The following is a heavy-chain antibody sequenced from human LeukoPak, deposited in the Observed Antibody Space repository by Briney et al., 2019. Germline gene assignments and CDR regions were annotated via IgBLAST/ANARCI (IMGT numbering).Heavy chain of an antibody. CDR1: GFTFSSYA. CDR3: AKDGEFYNFWSGSYTGDYYYYMDV. D-gene: IGHD3-3*01. J-gene: IGHJ6*03. CDR2: IGGSGRKM. Sequence: PGGSLRLSCAASGFTFSSYAMSWVRQAPGKGLEWVSAIGGSGRKMYYADSVKGRFTISRDNSKNTLYLQMSSLRAEDTAVYYCAKDGEFYNFWSGSYTGDYYYYMDVWGKGTTVTVSS. V-gene: IGHV3-23*01.